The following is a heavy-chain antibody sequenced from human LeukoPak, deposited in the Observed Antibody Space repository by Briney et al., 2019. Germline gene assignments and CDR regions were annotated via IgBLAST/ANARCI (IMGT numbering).Heavy chain of an antibody. Sequence: GGSLRLSCEASGFSFSSYWMHWVRQAPGKGLVWVSRINSDGSSTTYADSVKGRLTISRDNAKNTLYLQMNGLRAEDTAVYYCVREGRVSGYDFDYWGQGTLVTVSS. CDR3: VREGRVSGYDFDY. J-gene: IGHJ4*02. CDR2: INSDGSST. V-gene: IGHV3-74*01. CDR1: GFSFSSYW. D-gene: IGHD5-12*01.